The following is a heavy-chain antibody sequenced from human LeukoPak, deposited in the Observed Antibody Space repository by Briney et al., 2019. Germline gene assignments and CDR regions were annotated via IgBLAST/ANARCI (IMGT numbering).Heavy chain of an antibody. CDR1: GFTFSSYA. Sequence: PGGSLRLSCAASGFTFSSYAMSWVRQAPGKGLEWVSAISGSGGSTYYADSVKGRFTISRDNSKNTLYLQMNSLRAEDTAVYYCAKDLRIAVAGNPLGYWGQGTLVTVSS. D-gene: IGHD6-19*01. CDR3: AKDLRIAVAGNPLGY. J-gene: IGHJ4*02. V-gene: IGHV3-23*01. CDR2: ISGSGGST.